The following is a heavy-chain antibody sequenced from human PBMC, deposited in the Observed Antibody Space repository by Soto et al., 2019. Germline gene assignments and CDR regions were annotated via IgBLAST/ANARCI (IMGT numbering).Heavy chain of an antibody. Sequence: SETLSLTCTFSGGAINSYYWTWIRQPAGKGLEWIGRIYSSGSTKYNPSLQSRVTMSLDTSKNQFSLRLTSVTAADTAVYYCARGQRFSDWFDPWGQGTLVTVSS. D-gene: IGHD3-3*01. V-gene: IGHV4-4*07. CDR2: IYSSGST. J-gene: IGHJ5*02. CDR1: GGAINSYY. CDR3: ARGQRFSDWFDP.